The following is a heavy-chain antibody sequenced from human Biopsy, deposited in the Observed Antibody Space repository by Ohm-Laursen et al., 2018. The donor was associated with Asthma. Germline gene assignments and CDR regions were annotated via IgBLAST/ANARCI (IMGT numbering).Heavy chain of an antibody. J-gene: IGHJ6*02. Sequence: GTLSLTCALSGGPLRGYVWAWIRQPPGKGLEWIGEIPQGGATAVNPSLKRRVTISMDPSKSQFYLSLRSMTAADTAVYYCASGPEWSGLDVWGQGTTVTVSS. CDR3: ASGPEWSGLDV. CDR2: IPQGGAT. V-gene: IGHV4-34*01. CDR1: GGPLRGYV. D-gene: IGHD1-14*01.